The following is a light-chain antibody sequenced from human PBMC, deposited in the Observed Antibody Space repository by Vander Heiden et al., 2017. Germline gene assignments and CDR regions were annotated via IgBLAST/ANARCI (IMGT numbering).Light chain of an antibody. CDR2: AAS. Sequence: DMLMTQSPSPLSASAVDRGTITCRASQSISSYLNWYQQKPGKAPKLLIYAASSLESGVPSRFSGSGSGTDLTLTISRLQPEDFAAYYCQQGHNTLWTFGQGTKVEIK. CDR1: QSISSY. J-gene: IGKJ1*01. V-gene: IGKV1-39*01. CDR3: QQGHNTLWT.